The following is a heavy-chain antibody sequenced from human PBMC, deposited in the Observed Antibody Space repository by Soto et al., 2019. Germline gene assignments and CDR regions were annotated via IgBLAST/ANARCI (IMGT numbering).Heavy chain of an antibody. D-gene: IGHD2-15*01. CDR3: ARLGGYCDRTGCYGYYALDV. CDR1: GGSGGSFSAYY. V-gene: IGHV4-34*01. Sequence: SETLSLTCAVYGGSGGSFSAYYWSWIRQPPGKGLEWIGEINHSGSTYYNPSLESRVTISVDASKNDFSLKVTSATVADTAIYYCARLGGYCDRTGCYGYYALDVWGHGTTVTVSS. CDR2: INHSGST. J-gene: IGHJ6*02.